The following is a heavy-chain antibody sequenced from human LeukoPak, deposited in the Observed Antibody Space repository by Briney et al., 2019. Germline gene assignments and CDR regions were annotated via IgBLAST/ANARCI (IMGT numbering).Heavy chain of an antibody. CDR1: GGSISSYY. J-gene: IGHJ4*02. CDR3: TRTGGAGGY. V-gene: IGHV4-4*09. Sequence: SETLSLTCTVSGGSISSYYWSWIRQPPGKGLEWIGYIYHSGSTNYNPSLKSRVTISVDRSKNQFSLKLNSVTAADTAVYYCTRTGGAGGYWGQGALVTVSS. D-gene: IGHD3-16*01. CDR2: IYHSGST.